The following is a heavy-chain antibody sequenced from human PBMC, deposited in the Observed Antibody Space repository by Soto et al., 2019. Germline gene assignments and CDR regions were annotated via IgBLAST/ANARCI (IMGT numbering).Heavy chain of an antibody. CDR1: GGSVSSGSYY. J-gene: IGHJ4*02. V-gene: IGHV4-61*01. Sequence: QVQLQESGPGLVKPSETLSLTCTVSGGSVSSGSYYWSWIRQPPGKGLEWIGYIYYSGSTNYNPSLKSRVTISVDTSKNQFSLKLSSVTAADTAVYYCAREGAVAGPDFDYWGQGTLVTVSS. CDR2: IYYSGST. D-gene: IGHD6-19*01. CDR3: AREGAVAGPDFDY.